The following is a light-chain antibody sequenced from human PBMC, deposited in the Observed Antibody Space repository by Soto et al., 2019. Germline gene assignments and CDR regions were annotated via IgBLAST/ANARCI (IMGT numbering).Light chain of an antibody. CDR1: QSISSSF. Sequence: EIVLTQAPGIFSLSPGERASLSCGSSQSISSSFLAWYQQKPGQAPRLIIYGAYSRATGITDRFSGTGSETDFTLTIRRMETEDFAVYYCKKYDNSQINCGQGTQREIK. V-gene: IGKV3-20*01. J-gene: IGKJ5*01. CDR3: KKYDNSQIN. CDR2: GAY.